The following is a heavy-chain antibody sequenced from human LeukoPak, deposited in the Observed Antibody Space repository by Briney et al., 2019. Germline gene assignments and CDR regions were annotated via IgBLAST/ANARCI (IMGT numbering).Heavy chain of an antibody. D-gene: IGHD3-22*01. J-gene: IGHJ4*02. CDR3: AKAARYDSSGYYSY. CDR1: GFTFDDYA. V-gene: IGHV3-9*01. Sequence: PGGSLRLSCAASGFTFDDYAMHWVRQAPGKGLEWVSGISWNSGSIGYADSVKGRFTISRDNAKNSLYLQMNSLRAEDTALYYCAKAARYDSSGYYSYWGQGTLVTVSS. CDR2: ISWNSGSI.